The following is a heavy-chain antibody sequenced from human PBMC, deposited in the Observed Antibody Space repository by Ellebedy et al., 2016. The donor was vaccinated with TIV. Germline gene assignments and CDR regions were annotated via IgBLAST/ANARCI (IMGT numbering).Heavy chain of an antibody. CDR3: ARVRYYGSGIASGGWFDP. CDR2: ISYSGST. V-gene: IGHV4-39*07. J-gene: IGHJ5*02. Sequence: SETLSLTCTVSGGSIRIYDDHWAWIRQPPGQGLQWIGTISYSGSTYHNPSLKSRVIMSLDASKNQFSMNLTSVTAADTAVYYCARVRYYGSGIASGGWFDPWGQGTLVAVSS. CDR1: GGSIRIYDDH. D-gene: IGHD3-10*01.